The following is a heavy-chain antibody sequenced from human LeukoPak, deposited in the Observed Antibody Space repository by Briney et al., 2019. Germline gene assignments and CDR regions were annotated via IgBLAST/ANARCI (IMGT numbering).Heavy chain of an antibody. CDR1: GFTFSSYW. D-gene: IGHD6-19*01. V-gene: IGHV3-7*01. CDR3: ARDGDSSGWYTGYFDY. Sequence: GGSLRLSCAASGFTFSSYWMSWVRQAPGKRLEWVANIKQDGSEKYYVDSVKGRFTISRDNAKNSLYLQMNSLRAEDTAVYYCARDGDSSGWYTGYFDYWGQGTLVTVSS. J-gene: IGHJ4*02. CDR2: IKQDGSEK.